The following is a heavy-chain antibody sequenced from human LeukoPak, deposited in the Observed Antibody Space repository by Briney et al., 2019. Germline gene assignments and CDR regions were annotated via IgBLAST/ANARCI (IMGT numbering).Heavy chain of an antibody. CDR1: GGSITTYY. CDR3: ARGSRARYYYYGMDV. CDR2: IYTSGST. Sequence: SETLSLTCTVSGGSITTYYWSWIRQPAGKGLEWIGRIYTSGSTNYNPSLKSRVTMSVDTSKNQFSLKLSSVTAADTAVYYCARGSRARYYYYGMDVWGQGTTVTVSS. J-gene: IGHJ6*02. V-gene: IGHV4-4*07.